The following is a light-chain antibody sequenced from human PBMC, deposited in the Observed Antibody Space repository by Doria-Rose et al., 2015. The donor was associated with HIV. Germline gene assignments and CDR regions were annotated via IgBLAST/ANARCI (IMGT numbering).Light chain of an antibody. CDR1: QSFSSTY. V-gene: IGKV3-20*01. CDR2: DGS. Sequence: EILLTQSPGTLTLSPAEGATLSCRASQSFSSTYLAWYQQKPGQALSLLIYDGSTRATGLPDRFSVSWSGTDFTLTINRMEPEDFALYYCHQYGSSWTCGQGTKVEI. CDR3: HQYGSSWT. J-gene: IGKJ1*01.